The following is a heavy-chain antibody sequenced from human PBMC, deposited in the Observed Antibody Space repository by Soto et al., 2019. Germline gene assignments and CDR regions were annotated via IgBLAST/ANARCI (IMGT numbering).Heavy chain of an antibody. Sequence: QITLNESGPTQVNPRQTLTLTCTFSGFSLTTSGVGVGWIRQSPGKAPEWLALIYWDDDKRYSPSLKSRLTITKDPSKNQVVLTIADLDPADTATYYCAHRVLRTVFGLVTTTAIYFDFWGQGTPVAVSS. V-gene: IGHV2-5*02. J-gene: IGHJ4*02. D-gene: IGHD3-3*01. CDR2: IYWDDDK. CDR3: AHRVLRTVFGLVTTTAIYFDF. CDR1: GFSLTTSGVG.